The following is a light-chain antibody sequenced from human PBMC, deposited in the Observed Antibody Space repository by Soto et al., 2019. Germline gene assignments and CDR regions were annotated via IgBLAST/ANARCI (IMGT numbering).Light chain of an antibody. Sequence: DIQMTQSPSSVSASVGDRVTISCRASQDISNWLAWYQQKPGEAPKFLIYAASNLQSGVPSKFSVSGSGTDFTLTISSLQPEYFAVYYCQQANSFPLTFGGGTKVEIK. V-gene: IGKV1-12*01. CDR3: QQANSFPLT. CDR1: QDISNW. CDR2: AAS. J-gene: IGKJ4*01.